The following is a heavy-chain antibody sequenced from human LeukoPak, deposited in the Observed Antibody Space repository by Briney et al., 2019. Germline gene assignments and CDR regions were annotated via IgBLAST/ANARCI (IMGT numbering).Heavy chain of an antibody. CDR3: ARDGILRFLEWLDY. J-gene: IGHJ4*02. D-gene: IGHD3-3*01. V-gene: IGHV1-2*02. CDR2: INPNSGGT. Sequence: GASVKVSCKASGYTFTGYYMHWVRQAPGQGLERMGWINPNSGGTNYAQKFQGRVTMTRDTSISTAYMELSRLRSDDTAVYYCARDGILRFLEWLDYWGQGTLVTVSS. CDR1: GYTFTGYY.